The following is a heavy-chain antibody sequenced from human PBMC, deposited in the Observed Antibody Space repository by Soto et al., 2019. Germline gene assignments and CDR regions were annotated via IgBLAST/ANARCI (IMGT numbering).Heavy chain of an antibody. CDR2: IIPIFGTA. Sequence: SPVKVSRKAVVGRLSSYVISWVRLATGQGLEWMGGIIPIFGTANYAQKFQGRVTITADESTSTAYMELSSRRSEGTAVYYCAIGYSDFAAIRGSLSVSAYRVKGSLDPVS. CDR3: AIGYSDFAAIRGSLSVSAY. CDR1: VGRLSSYV. D-gene: IGHD3-16*02. J-gene: IGHJ4*02. V-gene: IGHV1-69*13.